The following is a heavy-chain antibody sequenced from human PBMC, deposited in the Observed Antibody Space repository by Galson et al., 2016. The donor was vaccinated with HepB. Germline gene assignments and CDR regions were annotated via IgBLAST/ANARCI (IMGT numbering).Heavy chain of an antibody. J-gene: IGHJ4*02. Sequence: SLRLSCAASGFTFRSFAMRWVRQAPGNGLQWVATVSGVGSDKYYAASVKGRFTISRDNSRDTLYLQMNSLSAEDTAVYSCAKENRTAWGAFGSWGQGTLVAVS. CDR1: GFTFRSFA. D-gene: IGHD3-16*01. CDR2: VSGVGSDK. CDR3: AKENRTAWGAFGS. V-gene: IGHV3-23*01.